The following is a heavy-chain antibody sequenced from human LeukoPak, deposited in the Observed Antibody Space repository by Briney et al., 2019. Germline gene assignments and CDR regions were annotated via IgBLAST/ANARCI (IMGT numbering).Heavy chain of an antibody. Sequence: GGSLRLSCAASGFTVSSNYMSWVRQAPGKGLEWVSVIYSGGSTYYADSVKGRFTISRDNAKNSLYLQMNSLRAEDTAVYYCARGDSSGWYLFLDYWVQGTLVTVSS. V-gene: IGHV3-66*01. CDR3: ARGDSSGWYLFLDY. CDR1: GFTVSSNY. D-gene: IGHD6-19*01. CDR2: IYSGGST. J-gene: IGHJ4*02.